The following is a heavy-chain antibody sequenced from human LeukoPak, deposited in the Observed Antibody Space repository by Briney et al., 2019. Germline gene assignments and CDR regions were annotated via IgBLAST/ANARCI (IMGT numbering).Heavy chain of an antibody. Sequence: GASVKVSCKASSYTFSSYGISWVRQAPGQGLEWMGWVSGYNDNTNYAQRLQGRVTMTTDTSTTTAHMELRSLRSDDTAVYYCARGYCSGGSCYFRWFDPWGQGTLVTVSS. CDR2: VSGYNDNT. J-gene: IGHJ5*02. V-gene: IGHV1-18*01. CDR3: ARGYCSGGSCYFRWFDP. D-gene: IGHD2-15*01. CDR1: SYTFSSYG.